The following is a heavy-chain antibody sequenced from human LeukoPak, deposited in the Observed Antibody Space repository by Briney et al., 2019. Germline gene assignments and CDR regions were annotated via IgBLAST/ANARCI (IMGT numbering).Heavy chain of an antibody. CDR3: ARVRGYSYQNYYYGMDV. J-gene: IGHJ6*02. D-gene: IGHD5-18*01. V-gene: IGHV1-2*02. Sequence: ASVNVSCKASGYTFTGYYMHWVRQAPGQGLEWMGWINPNSGGTNYAQEFQGRVTMTRDTSISTAYMELSRLRSDDTAVYYCARVRGYSYQNYYYGMDVWGQGTTVTVSS. CDR1: GYTFTGYY. CDR2: INPNSGGT.